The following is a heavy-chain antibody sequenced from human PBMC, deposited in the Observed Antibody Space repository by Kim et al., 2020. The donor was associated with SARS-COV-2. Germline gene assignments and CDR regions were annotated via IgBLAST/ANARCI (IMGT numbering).Heavy chain of an antibody. CDR1: AFTFINAW. D-gene: IGHD2-8*01. Sequence: GGSLRLSCTTSAFTFINAWMTWVRQAPGKGLEWLGHIKSKTDGGTTDYAAPVKGRFTISRDDLKNILYLQMNSLKTEDTAMYYCTTTLCPDGRCPSGGQGTLVTVSS. J-gene: IGHJ4*02. CDR2: IKSKTDGGTT. V-gene: IGHV3-15*01. CDR3: TTTLCPDGRCPS.